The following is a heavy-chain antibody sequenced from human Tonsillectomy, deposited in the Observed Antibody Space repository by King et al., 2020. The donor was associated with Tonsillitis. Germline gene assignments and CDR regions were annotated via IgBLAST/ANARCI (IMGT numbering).Heavy chain of an antibody. Sequence: VQLVESGAEVKKPGASVKVSCKASGNTFASHDINWVRQATGQGLEWMGRMNPNSGNAGYAQKFQGRVTMTRNTSKSTAYMELSSLRSEDTAVYYCARGHGNGGNDFWGQGTLVTVSS. CDR2: MNPNSGNA. J-gene: IGHJ4*02. CDR1: GNTFASHD. CDR3: ARGHGNGGNDF. V-gene: IGHV1-8*02. D-gene: IGHD4-23*01.